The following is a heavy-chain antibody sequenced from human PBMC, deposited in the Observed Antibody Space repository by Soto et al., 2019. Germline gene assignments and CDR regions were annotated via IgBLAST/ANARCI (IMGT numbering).Heavy chain of an antibody. V-gene: IGHV3-74*01. CDR3: ARAKIAVAGHNFDY. CDR1: GFAFSTYW. D-gene: IGHD6-19*01. Sequence: PGGSLRVSCAASGFAFSTYWMHWVRQAPGKGLVWVSPVNSDGSSTSYADSVKGRFTISRDNAKNTLYLQMNSLRAEDTAVYYCARAKIAVAGHNFDYWGQGTLVTVSS. CDR2: VNSDGSST. J-gene: IGHJ4*02.